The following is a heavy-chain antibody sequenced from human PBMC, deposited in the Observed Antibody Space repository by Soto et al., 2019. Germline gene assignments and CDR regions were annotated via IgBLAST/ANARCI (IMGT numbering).Heavy chain of an antibody. V-gene: IGHV4-4*02. J-gene: IGHJ4*02. Sequence: QLQLQQSGPGLVKPSGTLSLTCAVSGGAISSSNWWSWGRQPPVKVLEWIEEIYHRGSTNYNPSLRSRVPISVDKSKNQFSLKLSSVTAAGMAVYYWARGSPRIMTTFGGVGLDYWGQGTLVTVSS. D-gene: IGHD3-16*01. CDR3: ARGSPRIMTTFGGVGLDY. CDR1: GGAISSSNW. CDR2: IYHRGST.